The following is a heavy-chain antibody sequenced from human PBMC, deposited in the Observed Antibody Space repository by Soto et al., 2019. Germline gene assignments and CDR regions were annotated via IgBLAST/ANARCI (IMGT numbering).Heavy chain of an antibody. J-gene: IGHJ4*02. V-gene: IGHV1-69*01. CDR1: GGTFSSYS. CDR3: ARDGGRHSGGIDY. D-gene: IGHD1-26*01. Sequence: QVQLVQSGAEVKKPGSSVKFSCKASGGTFSSYSINWVRQAPGQGLEWMGEIIPIFGTANYAQKFQGRVTLTADESTSTDYMELSSLRSAEKAVYYCARDGGRHSGGIDYWGQGTLVTVSS. CDR2: IIPIFGTA.